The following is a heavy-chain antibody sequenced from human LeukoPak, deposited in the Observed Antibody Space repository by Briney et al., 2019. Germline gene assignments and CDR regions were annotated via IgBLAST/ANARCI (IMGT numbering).Heavy chain of an antibody. D-gene: IGHD4-17*01. V-gene: IGHV3-7*01. CDR1: GFTFSSYW. CDR2: IKQDGSEK. J-gene: IGHJ6*03. CDR3: ARESDGDYYMDV. Sequence: GGSPRLSCAASGFTFSSYWMSWVRQAPGKGLEWVANIKQDGSEKYYVDSVKGRFTISRDNAKNSLYLQMNSLRAEGTAVYYCARESDGDYYMDVWGKGTTVTVSS.